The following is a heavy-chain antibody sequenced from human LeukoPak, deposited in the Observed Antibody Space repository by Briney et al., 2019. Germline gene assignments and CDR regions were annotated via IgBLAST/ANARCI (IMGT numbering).Heavy chain of an antibody. Sequence: GGSLRLSCAVSGFTFSSYGMHWVRQAPGKGLEWVAFIRYDGSNKYYADSVKGRFTISRDNSKNTLYLQMNSLRAEDTAVYYCAKDFSGSWGYFQHWGQGTLVTVSS. D-gene: IGHD1-26*01. V-gene: IGHV3-30*02. CDR2: IRYDGSNK. CDR3: AKDFSGSWGYFQH. J-gene: IGHJ1*01. CDR1: GFTFSSYG.